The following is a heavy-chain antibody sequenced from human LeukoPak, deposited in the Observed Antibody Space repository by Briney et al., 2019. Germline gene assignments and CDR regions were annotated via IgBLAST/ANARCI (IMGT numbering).Heavy chain of an antibody. CDR3: AKVDSSSWYRAEFDY. CDR1: GFTFDAYA. D-gene: IGHD6-13*01. V-gene: IGHV3-9*01. J-gene: IGHJ4*02. CDR2: ISWNSGSI. Sequence: SLRLSCAASGFTFDAYAMHWVRQAPGKGLEWVSGISWNSGSIGYADSVKGRFTISRDNAKNSLYLQMNSLRAEDTALYYCAKVDSSSWYRAEFDYWGQGTLVAVSS.